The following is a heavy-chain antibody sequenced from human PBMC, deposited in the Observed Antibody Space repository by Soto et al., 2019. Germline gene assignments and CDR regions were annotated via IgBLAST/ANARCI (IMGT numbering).Heavy chain of an antibody. Sequence: PVGSLRLSCTASELTFSNYAMSWVPQAPGKGLEWVSAISASGAATYYVDSVKGWFTISRDNSKNTLYVQMNSLRAEDTGVYYCARCAVLSTTSGGWCNWFDPWGQGTLVTSPQ. J-gene: IGHJ5*02. CDR2: ISASGAAT. CDR3: ARCAVLSTTSGGWCNWFDP. D-gene: IGHD2-21*01. CDR1: ELTFSNYA. V-gene: IGHV3-23*01.